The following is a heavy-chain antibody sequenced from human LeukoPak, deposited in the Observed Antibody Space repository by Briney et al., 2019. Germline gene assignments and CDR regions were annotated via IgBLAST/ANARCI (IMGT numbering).Heavy chain of an antibody. J-gene: IGHJ4*02. CDR3: ATAAPHFKEMATSALVY. Sequence: ASVKVFCKVSGYTLTELSMHWVRQAPGKGLEWMGGFDPEDGETIYAQKFQGRVTMTEDTSTDTAYMELSSLRSEDTAVYYCATAAPHFKEMATSALVYWGQGTLVTVSS. D-gene: IGHD5-12*01. V-gene: IGHV1-24*01. CDR2: FDPEDGET. CDR1: GYTLTELS.